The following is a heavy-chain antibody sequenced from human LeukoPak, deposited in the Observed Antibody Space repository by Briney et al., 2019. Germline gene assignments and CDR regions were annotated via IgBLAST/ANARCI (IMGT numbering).Heavy chain of an antibody. D-gene: IGHD5-12*01. J-gene: IGHJ4*02. CDR2: IYYSGST. V-gene: IGHV4-39*01. Sequence: PLETLSLTCTVSGGSISSSSYYWGWIRQPPGKGLEWIGSIYYSGSTYYNPSLKSRVTISVDTSKNQFSLKLSSVTAADTAVYYCARHVRSGYDLENFDFWGQGTLVTVSS. CDR3: ARHVRSGYDLENFDF. CDR1: GGSISSSSYY.